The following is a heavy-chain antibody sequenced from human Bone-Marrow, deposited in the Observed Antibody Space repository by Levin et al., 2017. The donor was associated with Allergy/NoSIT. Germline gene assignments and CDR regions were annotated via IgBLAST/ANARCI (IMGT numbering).Heavy chain of an antibody. Sequence: SETLSLTCAVSGGSISSSNWWSWVRQPPGKGLEWIGEIYHSGSTNYNPSLKSRVTISVDKSKNQFSLKLSSVTAADTAVYYCARDGSIAVAGTWSAFDIWGQGTMVTVSS. J-gene: IGHJ3*02. CDR1: GGSISSSNW. CDR2: IYHSGST. D-gene: IGHD6-19*01. V-gene: IGHV4-4*02. CDR3: ARDGSIAVAGTWSAFDI.